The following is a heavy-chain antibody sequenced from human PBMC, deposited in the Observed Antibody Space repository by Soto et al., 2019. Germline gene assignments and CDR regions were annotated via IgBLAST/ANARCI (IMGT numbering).Heavy chain of an antibody. J-gene: IGHJ6*02. CDR3: ARAGYYYDSSGYSRRSSYYYGMDV. Sequence: SETLSLTCTVSGGSISSGDYYWSWIRQHPGKGLEWIGYIYYSGSTYYNPSLKGRVTISVDTSKNQFSLKLSSVTAADTAVYYCARAGYYYDSSGYSRRSSYYYGMDVWGQGTTVTVSS. CDR2: IYYSGST. CDR1: GGSISSGDYY. V-gene: IGHV4-30-4*01. D-gene: IGHD3-22*01.